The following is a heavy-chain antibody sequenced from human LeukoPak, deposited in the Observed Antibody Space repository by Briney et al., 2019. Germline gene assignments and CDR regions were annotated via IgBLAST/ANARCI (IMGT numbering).Heavy chain of an antibody. V-gene: IGHV4-39*07. D-gene: IGHD6-6*01. CDR1: GGSISSSGSY. J-gene: IGHJ5*02. CDR3: ARVMAARREDLNWFDP. CDR2: IYYSGNT. Sequence: SETLSLTCTVSGGSISSSGSYWGWIRQPPGKGLEWIGSIYYSGNTYNPSLKSRVTISVDSAKNQFSLNLTSVNAADTAVYYCARVMAARREDLNWFDPWGQGTLVTVSS.